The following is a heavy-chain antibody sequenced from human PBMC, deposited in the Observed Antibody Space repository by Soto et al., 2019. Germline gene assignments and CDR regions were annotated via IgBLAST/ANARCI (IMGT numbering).Heavy chain of an antibody. CDR2: VYHSGSA. J-gene: IGHJ4*02. CDR3: ARDSSGRFEY. D-gene: IGHD3-22*01. Sequence: QVHLQESGPGLLKPSETLSLTCTVSGASLTSGSYYWTWIRQPPGKGLEWIGYVYHSGSANYNGSLKSRVSISVDTSKNQFFLKVNSVTAADTAVYYCARDSSGRFEYWGQGALVTVAS. V-gene: IGHV4-61*01. CDR1: GASLTSGSYY.